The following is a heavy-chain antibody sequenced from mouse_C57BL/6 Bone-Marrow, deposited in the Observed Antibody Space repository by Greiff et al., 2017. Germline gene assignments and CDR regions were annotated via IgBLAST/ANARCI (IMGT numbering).Heavy chain of an antibody. CDR1: GYTFTSYW. Sequence: VQLQQPGAELVRPGSSVKLSCKASGYTFTSYWMDWVKQRPGQGLEWIGNIYPSDSETHYNQKFKDKATLTVDKSSSTAYMQLSSLTSEDSAVYCCSYGYDVGWFAYWGQGTLVTVSA. CDR3: SYGYDVGWFAY. J-gene: IGHJ3*01. D-gene: IGHD2-2*01. CDR2: IYPSDSET. V-gene: IGHV1-61*01.